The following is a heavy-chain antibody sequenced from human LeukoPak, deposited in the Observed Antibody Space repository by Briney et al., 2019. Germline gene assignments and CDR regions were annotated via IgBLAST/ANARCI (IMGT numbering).Heavy chain of an antibody. J-gene: IGHJ6*03. D-gene: IGHD1-7*01. Sequence: PGGSLGLSCAASGFTFSSYAMSWVRQAPGKGLEWVSTINNSGGNTYYADSVKGRFTISRDNSKNTVYLQINSLRAEDTAVYYCAKQLRVYYYMDVWGKGTTVTVSS. V-gene: IGHV3-23*01. CDR2: INNSGGNT. CDR3: AKQLRVYYYMDV. CDR1: GFTFSSYA.